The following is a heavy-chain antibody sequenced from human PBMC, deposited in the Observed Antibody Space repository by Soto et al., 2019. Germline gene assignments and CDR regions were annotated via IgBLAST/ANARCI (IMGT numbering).Heavy chain of an antibody. CDR2: IYYSGST. CDR1: GGSISSYY. J-gene: IGHJ4*02. D-gene: IGHD3-3*01. V-gene: IGHV4-59*08. Sequence: SETLSLTCTVSGGSISSYYWSWIRQPPGKGLEWIGYIYYSGSTYYNPSLKSRVTISVDTSKNQFSLKLSSVTAADTAVYYCARGDDFWSGYYLPDYWGQGTLVTVSS. CDR3: ARGDDFWSGYYLPDY.